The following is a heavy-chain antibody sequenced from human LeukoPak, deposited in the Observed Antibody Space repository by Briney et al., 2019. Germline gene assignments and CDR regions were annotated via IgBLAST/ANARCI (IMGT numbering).Heavy chain of an antibody. J-gene: IGHJ6*02. CDR2: ISSSGSAI. Sequence: GGSLRLSCAASGFTFSSYEMNWVRQAPGKGLEWVSYISSSGSAIYYADSVKGRFTISRDNAKNSLYLQMSSLRAEDTAVYYCASTPGGSWYNRRNYGMDVWGQGTTVTVSS. CDR1: GFTFSSYE. V-gene: IGHV3-48*03. D-gene: IGHD6-13*01. CDR3: ASTPGGSWYNRRNYGMDV.